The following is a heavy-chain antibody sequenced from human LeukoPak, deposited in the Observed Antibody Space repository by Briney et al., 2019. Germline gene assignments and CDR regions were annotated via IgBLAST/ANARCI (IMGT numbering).Heavy chain of an antibody. D-gene: IGHD1-26*01. J-gene: IGHJ4*02. CDR3: ARGWVCDY. Sequence: SETLSLTCAVYGGSFSGYYWSWIRQPPGKGLEWIGEINHSGSTNYNPSLKSRVTISVDTSKNQFSLKLSSVTAADTAVYYCARGWVCDYWGQGTLVTVSS. V-gene: IGHV4-34*01. CDR1: GGSFSGYY. CDR2: INHSGST.